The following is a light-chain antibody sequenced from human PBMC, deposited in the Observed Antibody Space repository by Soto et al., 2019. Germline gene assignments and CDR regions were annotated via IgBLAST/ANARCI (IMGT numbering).Light chain of an antibody. CDR2: GAS. Sequence: EIVLTQSPGTLSLSPGERATRSCRASQSVSNNYLAWYQQKPGQAPRLLIYGASSRATGIPDRFSVSGSGTDYALTISRLEPGDFAVYYCQQYGSSPITFGQGTRLEIK. CDR3: QQYGSSPIT. J-gene: IGKJ5*01. V-gene: IGKV3-20*01. CDR1: QSVSNNY.